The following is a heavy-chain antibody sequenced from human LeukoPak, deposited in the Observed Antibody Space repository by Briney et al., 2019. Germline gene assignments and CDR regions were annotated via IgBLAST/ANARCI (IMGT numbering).Heavy chain of an antibody. Sequence: GGSLRLSCAASGSTFSSYWMHWVRQAPGKGPEWVSRIETDGSSTRYADSVKGRFTISRDNAKNTLYLQMNTLRAEDTAVYYCACYGIAPPYWGQGTLVTVSS. CDR2: IETDGSST. V-gene: IGHV3-74*01. D-gene: IGHD2-15*01. CDR1: GSTFSSYW. J-gene: IGHJ4*02. CDR3: ACYGIAPPY.